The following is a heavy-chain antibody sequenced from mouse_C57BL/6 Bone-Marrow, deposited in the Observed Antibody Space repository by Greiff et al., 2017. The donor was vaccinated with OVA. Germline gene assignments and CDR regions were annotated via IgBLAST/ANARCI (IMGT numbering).Heavy chain of an antibody. CDR2: INPNNGGT. CDR1: GYTFTDYY. CDR3: ARPDYDVGGYAIDY. Sequence: EVQLQQSGPELVKPGASVKISCKASGYTFTDYYMNWVKQSHGKSLEWIGDINPNNGGTSYNQKFKGKATLTVDKSSSTAYMELRSLTSEDSAVYYCARPDYDVGGYAIDYWGQGTSVTVSS. V-gene: IGHV1-26*01. D-gene: IGHD2-4*01. J-gene: IGHJ4*01.